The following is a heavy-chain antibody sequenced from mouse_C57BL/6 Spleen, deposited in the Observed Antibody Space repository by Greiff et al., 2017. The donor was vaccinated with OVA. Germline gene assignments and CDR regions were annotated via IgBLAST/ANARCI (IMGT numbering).Heavy chain of an antibody. CDR1: GFTFSSYG. CDR2: ISSGGSYT. Sequence: EVKLMESGGDLVKPGGSLKLSCAASGFTFSSYGMSWVRQTPDKRLEWVATISSGGSYTYYPDSVKGRFTISRDNAKNTLYLQMSSLKSEDSARDYCARLPGGYFDYWGQGTTLTVSS. CDR3: ARLPGGYFDY. V-gene: IGHV5-6*01. J-gene: IGHJ2*01.